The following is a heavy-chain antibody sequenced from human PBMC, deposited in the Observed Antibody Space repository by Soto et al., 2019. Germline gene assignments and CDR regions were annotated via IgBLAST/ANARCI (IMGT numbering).Heavy chain of an antibody. CDR3: AKDRRAGGNSAFYFDF. V-gene: IGHV1-69*13. CDR2: IIPIFGTA. CDR1: GGTFSSYA. D-gene: IGHD3-16*01. Sequence: SVKVSCKASGGTFSSYAISWVRQAPGQGLEWMGGIIPIFGTANYAQKFQGRVTITADESTSTAYMELSSLRSEDTAVYYCAKDRRAGGNSAFYFDFWGQGAQVTVSS. J-gene: IGHJ4*02.